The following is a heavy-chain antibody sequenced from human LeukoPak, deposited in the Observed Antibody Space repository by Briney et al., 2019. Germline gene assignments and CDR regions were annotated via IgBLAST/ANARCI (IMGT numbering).Heavy chain of an antibody. J-gene: IGHJ4*02. V-gene: IGHV3-23*01. CDR2: ISGSGGST. CDR1: GFTFSSYA. Sequence: GGSLRLSCAASGFTFSSYAMSWVRQAPGKGLEWVSAISGSGGSTYYADSVKGRFTISRDNSKNTLYLQMNSLRAEDTAVYYRAPPGGGGYYFDYWGQGTLVTVSS. CDR3: APPGGGGYYFDY. D-gene: IGHD3-16*01.